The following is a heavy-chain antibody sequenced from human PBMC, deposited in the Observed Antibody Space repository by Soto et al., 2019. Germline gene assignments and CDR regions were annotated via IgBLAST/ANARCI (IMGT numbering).Heavy chain of an antibody. D-gene: IGHD3-22*01. CDR3: ARTLTSLYDSSGYYYSATDY. Sequence: SDPTLVNPTQTLTLTCTFSGFSLSTSGMCVSWIRQPPGKALEWLARIDWDDDKYYSTSLKTRLTISKDTSKNQVVLTMTNMDPVDTATYYCARTLTSLYDSSGYYYSATDYWGQGTLVTVSS. CDR1: GFSLSTSGMC. J-gene: IGHJ4*02. V-gene: IGHV2-70*11. CDR2: IDWDDDK.